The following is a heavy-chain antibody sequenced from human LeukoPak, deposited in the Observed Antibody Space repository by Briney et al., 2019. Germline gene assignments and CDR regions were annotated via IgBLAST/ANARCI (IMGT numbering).Heavy chain of an antibody. CDR3: ARMTSDWYLDY. CDR1: GYNFTNDW. CDR2: IYHGDYDS. J-gene: IGHJ4*01. V-gene: IGHV5-51*01. Sequence: GASLNISCKGSGYNFTNDWIAWVRQMPGRGLEWMGIIYHGDYDSRYSLSFEGQVTISADKSINTAYLRWSSLKASDTAMYYCARMTSDWYLDYWGQGTLVTVSS. D-gene: IGHD6-19*01.